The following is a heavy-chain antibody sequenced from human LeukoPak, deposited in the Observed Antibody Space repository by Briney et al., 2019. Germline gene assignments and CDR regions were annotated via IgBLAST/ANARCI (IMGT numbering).Heavy chain of an antibody. CDR3: ARDYGDYGNDY. CDR1: GGSVSSGSYY. Sequence: SETLSLTCTVSGGSVSSGSYYWSWIWQPPGKGLEWIGYIYYRGSTNYNPSLKSRVTISVDTSKNQFSLKLSSVTAADTAIYYCARDYGDYGNDYWGQGILVTVSS. CDR2: IYYRGST. V-gene: IGHV4-61*01. D-gene: IGHD4-17*01. J-gene: IGHJ4*02.